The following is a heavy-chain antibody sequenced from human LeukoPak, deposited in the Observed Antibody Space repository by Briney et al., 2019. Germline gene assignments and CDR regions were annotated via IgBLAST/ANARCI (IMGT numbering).Heavy chain of an antibody. CDR2: FDPEDGET. CDR3: ATDARGNWNVHY. V-gene: IGHV1-24*01. J-gene: IGHJ4*02. D-gene: IGHD1-20*01. CDR1: GYTLTELS. Sequence: ASVKVSCKVSGYTLTELSMHWVRQAPGKGLEWMGGFDPEDGETIYAQKFQGRVTMTEDTSTDTAYMELSSLRSEDTAVYYCATDARGNWNVHYWGQGTLVTVSS.